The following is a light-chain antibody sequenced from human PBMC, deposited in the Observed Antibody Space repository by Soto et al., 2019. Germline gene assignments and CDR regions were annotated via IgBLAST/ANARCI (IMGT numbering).Light chain of an antibody. V-gene: IGKV1-33*01. Sequence: DIQMTQSPSSLTASVGGRVPITCQARQDMSSYLSCYQPKPGKAPKLLIYDASYLQTGVPSRLSGSGSGTDFTVTSSSQQPEGIATYYCQQYDNRYTFGQGTKLEIK. CDR2: DAS. J-gene: IGKJ2*01. CDR3: QQYDNRYT. CDR1: QDMSSY.